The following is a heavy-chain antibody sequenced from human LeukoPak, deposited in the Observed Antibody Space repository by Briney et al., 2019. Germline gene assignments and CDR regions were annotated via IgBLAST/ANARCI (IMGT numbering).Heavy chain of an antibody. V-gene: IGHV3-48*03. D-gene: IGHD3-10*02. Sequence: GGSLRLSCAASGFTFNSDEMNWVRQAPGKGLEWVSYISSSGSTIYYADSVKGRFTISRDNAKNSLYLQMNSLRAEDTAVYYCAELGITMIGGVWGKGTTVTISS. CDR3: AELGITMIGGV. J-gene: IGHJ6*04. CDR2: ISSSGSTI. CDR1: GFTFNSDE.